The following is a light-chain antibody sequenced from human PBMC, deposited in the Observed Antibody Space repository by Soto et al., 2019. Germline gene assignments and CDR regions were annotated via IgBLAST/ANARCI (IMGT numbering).Light chain of an antibody. Sequence: EIVLTQSPGTLSLSPGERATLSCRASQSVSSSYLAWYQQKPGQAPRLLIYGASSRATGIPDGFSGSGSGTDFTLTISRLEAEDFAVYYCQQYGSSPRYTFGQGTKLEIK. CDR2: GAS. CDR3: QQYGSSPRYT. V-gene: IGKV3-20*01. J-gene: IGKJ2*01. CDR1: QSVSSSY.